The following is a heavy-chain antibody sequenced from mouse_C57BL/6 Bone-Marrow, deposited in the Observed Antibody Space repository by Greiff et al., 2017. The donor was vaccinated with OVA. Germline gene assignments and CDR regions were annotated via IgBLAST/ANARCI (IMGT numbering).Heavy chain of an antibody. CDR3: ARQGDDGYYSFAY. CDR1: GFTFSDYY. D-gene: IGHD2-3*01. J-gene: IGHJ3*01. CDR2: ISNGGGST. Sequence: EVQLVESGGGLVQPGGSLKLSCAASGFTFSDYYMYWVRQTPEKRLEWVAYISNGGGSTYYPDTVKGRFTISRDNAKNTLYLQMSRLKSEDTAMYYCARQGDDGYYSFAYWGQGTLVTVSA. V-gene: IGHV5-12*01.